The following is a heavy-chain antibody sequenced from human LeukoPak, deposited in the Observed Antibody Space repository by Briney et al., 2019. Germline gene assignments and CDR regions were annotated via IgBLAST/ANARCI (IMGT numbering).Heavy chain of an antibody. CDR3: ARPGYSGYVNSFDY. CDR2: LYPSDSDA. Sequence: GESLQISCKGSGYSFTSYWIGWVRQMPGKGLEWMGILYPSDSDARYSPSFQGQVTISADKSISTAYLQWSSLKASDTAMYYCARPGYSGYVNSFDYWGQGTLVTVSS. CDR1: GYSFTSYW. V-gene: IGHV5-51*01. D-gene: IGHD5-12*01. J-gene: IGHJ4*02.